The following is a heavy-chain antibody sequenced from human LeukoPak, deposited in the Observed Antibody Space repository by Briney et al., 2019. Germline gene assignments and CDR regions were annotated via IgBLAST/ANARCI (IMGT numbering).Heavy chain of an antibody. CDR1: GFTFSDYY. Sequence: GGSLRLSCAASGFTFSDYYMSWIRQAPGKGLEWVSYISSSSSYTNYADSVKGRFTIPRDNAKNSLYLQMNSLRAEDTAVYYCARDRSAYYGSGSYYSDYWGQGTLVTVSS. CDR3: ARDRSAYYGSGSYYSDY. CDR2: ISSSSSYT. V-gene: IGHV3-11*05. D-gene: IGHD3-10*01. J-gene: IGHJ4*02.